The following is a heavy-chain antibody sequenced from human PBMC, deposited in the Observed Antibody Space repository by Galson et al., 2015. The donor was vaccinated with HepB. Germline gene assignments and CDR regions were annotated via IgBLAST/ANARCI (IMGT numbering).Heavy chain of an antibody. CDR1: GFTFSNAW. CDR2: IKSKTDGGTT. V-gene: IGHV3-15*07. D-gene: IGHD3-10*01. CDR3: TTATLWFGELLPSTADYYYYGMDV. Sequence: SLRLSCAASGFTFSNAWMNWVRQAPGKGLEWVGRIKSKTDGGTTDYAAPVKGRFTISRDDSKNTLYLQVNSLKTEDTAVYYCTTATLWFGELLPSTADYYYYGMDVWGQGTTVTVSS. J-gene: IGHJ6*02.